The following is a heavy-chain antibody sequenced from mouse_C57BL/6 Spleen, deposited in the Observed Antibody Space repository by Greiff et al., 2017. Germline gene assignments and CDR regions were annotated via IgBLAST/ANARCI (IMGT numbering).Heavy chain of an antibody. J-gene: IGHJ3*01. CDR3: AREGDGAWFAY. CDR2: ISYDGSN. Sequence: ESGPGLVKPSQSLSLTCSVTGYSITSGYYWNWIRQFPGNQLEWMGYISYDGSNNYNPSLKNQISITRDTAKNQFFLKLNYVTTEDTATYYCAREGDGAWFAYWGQGTLVTVSA. D-gene: IGHD2-3*01. CDR1: GYSITSGYY. V-gene: IGHV3-6*01.